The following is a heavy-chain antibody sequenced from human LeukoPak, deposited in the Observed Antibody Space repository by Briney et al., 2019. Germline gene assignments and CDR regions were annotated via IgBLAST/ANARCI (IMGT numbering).Heavy chain of an antibody. D-gene: IGHD6-19*01. Sequence: GSLRLSCAASGFTFSSYDMHWVRQATGKGLEWVSAIGTTGDTYYAGSVRGRFTISREKAKNSLYLQMNSPRAGDTAVYYCTRDLGTGWFTYAMDVWGQGTTVTVSS. J-gene: IGHJ6*02. CDR2: IGTTGDT. CDR3: TRDLGTGWFTYAMDV. CDR1: GFTFSSYD. V-gene: IGHV3-13*01.